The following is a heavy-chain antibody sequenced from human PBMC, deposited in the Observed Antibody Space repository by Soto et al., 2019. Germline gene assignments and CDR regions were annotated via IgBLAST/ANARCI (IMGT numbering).Heavy chain of an antibody. CDR3: ARDRGILGATTWFDP. V-gene: IGHV4-30-4*01. D-gene: IGHD1-26*01. CDR1: GGSISTYY. J-gene: IGHJ5*02. CDR2: IYYSGST. Sequence: PSETLSLTCTVSGGSISTYYWSWIRQPPGKGLEWIGYIYYSGSTYYNPSLKSRVTISVDTSKNQFSLKLSSVTAADTAVYYCARDRGILGATTWFDPWGQGTLVTVSS.